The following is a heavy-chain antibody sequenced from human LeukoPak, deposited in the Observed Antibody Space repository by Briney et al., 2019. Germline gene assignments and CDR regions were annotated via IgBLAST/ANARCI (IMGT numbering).Heavy chain of an antibody. Sequence: ASVKVSCKASGYTFTSYDINWVRQATGQGLGWMGWMNPNSGNTGYAQKFQGRVTMTRNTSISTAYMELSSLRSEDTAVYYCAAPRRPYYYDSSGYYLGYWGQGTLVTVSS. CDR3: AAPRRPYYYDSSGYYLGY. D-gene: IGHD3-22*01. J-gene: IGHJ4*02. V-gene: IGHV1-8*01. CDR1: GYTFTSYD. CDR2: MNPNSGNT.